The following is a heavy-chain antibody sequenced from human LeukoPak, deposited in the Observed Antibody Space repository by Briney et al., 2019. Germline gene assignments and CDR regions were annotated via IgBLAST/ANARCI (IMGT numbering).Heavy chain of an antibody. J-gene: IGHJ4*02. Sequence: ASVKVSCKASGYTLTGNYMHWMRQAPGQGLEWMGWINPNSSGTLYAQKFQGRVTMTRDTSITTAYMELRRLRSDDTAVYYCSRQGTGDELDYWGQGTLVTVSS. CDR3: SRQGTGDELDY. CDR1: GYTLTGNY. CDR2: INPNSSGT. V-gene: IGHV1-2*02. D-gene: IGHD7-27*01.